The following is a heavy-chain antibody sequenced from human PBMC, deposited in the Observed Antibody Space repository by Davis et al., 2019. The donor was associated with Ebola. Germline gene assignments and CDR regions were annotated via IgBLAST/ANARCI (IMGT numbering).Heavy chain of an antibody. D-gene: IGHD3-22*01. CDR2: IIPIFGTA. CDR3: ARYESDSSGYYYSSL. Sequence: SVKVSCKASGGTFSSYAISWVRQAPGQGLEWMGGIIPIFGTANYAQKFQGRVTITADESTSTAYMELSRLRSDDTAVYYCARYESDSSGYYYSSLWGQGTLVTVSS. CDR1: GGTFSSYA. J-gene: IGHJ4*02. V-gene: IGHV1-69*13.